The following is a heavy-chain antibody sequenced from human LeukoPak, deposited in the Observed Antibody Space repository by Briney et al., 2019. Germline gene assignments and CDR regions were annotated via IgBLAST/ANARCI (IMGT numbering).Heavy chain of an antibody. CDR1: GYSISSGYY. V-gene: IGHV4-38-2*02. J-gene: IGHJ6*03. CDR2: IYHSGST. D-gene: IGHD1-26*01. Sequence: PSETLSLTCTVSGYSISSGYYWGWIRQPPGKGLEWIGEIYHSGSTNYNPSLKSRVTISVDKSKNQFSLKLSSVTAADTAVYYCARESPGIVPLYYYYMDVWGKGTTVTVSS. CDR3: ARESPGIVPLYYYYMDV.